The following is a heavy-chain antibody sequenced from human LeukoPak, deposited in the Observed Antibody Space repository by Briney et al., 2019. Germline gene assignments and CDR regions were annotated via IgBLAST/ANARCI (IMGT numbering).Heavy chain of an antibody. CDR1: GFTFNSYS. J-gene: IGHJ4*02. Sequence: PGGSLRLSCAASGFTFNSYSLSWVRQAPGKGLEWVSSISSDGDYIYYADSLKGRSTISRDNAKNSLYLQMNNLRAEDTAVYYCARGPATRVYYFDYWGQGTLVTVSS. D-gene: IGHD1-26*01. V-gene: IGHV3-21*01. CDR3: ARGPATRVYYFDY. CDR2: ISSDGDYI.